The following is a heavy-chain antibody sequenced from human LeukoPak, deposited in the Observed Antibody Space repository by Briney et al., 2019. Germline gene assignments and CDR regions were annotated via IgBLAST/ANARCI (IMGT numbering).Heavy chain of an antibody. D-gene: IGHD3-9*01. CDR1: GGSFSGYY. J-gene: IGHJ4*02. Sequence: SETLSLTCAVYGGSFSGYYWSWIRQPPGKGLEWIGEINHSGSTNYNPSLKSRVTISVDTSKNQFSLKLSSVTAADTAVYYCYVLRYFDWSETSDYWGQGTLVTVSS. V-gene: IGHV4-34*01. CDR3: YVLRYFDWSETSDY. CDR2: INHSGST.